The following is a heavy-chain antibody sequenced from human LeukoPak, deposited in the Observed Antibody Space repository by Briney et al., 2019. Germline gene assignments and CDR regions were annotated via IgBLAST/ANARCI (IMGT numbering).Heavy chain of an antibody. J-gene: IGHJ1*01. V-gene: IGHV1-2*02. CDR2: INPNSGGT. CDR1: GYTFTGYY. CDR3: ARYRNYYDSSGYYYVEYFQH. D-gene: IGHD3-22*01. Sequence: ASEKVSCKASGYTFTGYYMHWVRQAPGQGLEWMGWINPNSGGTNYAQKFQGRVTMTRDTSISTAYMELSRLRSDDTAVYYCARYRNYYDSSGYYYVEYFQHWGQGTLVTVSS.